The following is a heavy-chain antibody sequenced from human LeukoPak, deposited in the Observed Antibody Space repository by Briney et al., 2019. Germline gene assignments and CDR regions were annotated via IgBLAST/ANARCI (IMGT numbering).Heavy chain of an antibody. CDR3: ARRKPLRYFDWLPNFDY. Sequence: SETLSLTCAAYGGSFSGYYWSWIRQPPGKGLEWIGEINHSGSTNYNPSLKSRVTISVDTSKNQFSLKLSSVTAADTAVYYCARRKPLRYFDWLPNFDYWGQGTLVTVSS. D-gene: IGHD3-9*01. CDR2: INHSGST. CDR1: GGSFSGYY. J-gene: IGHJ4*02. V-gene: IGHV4-34*01.